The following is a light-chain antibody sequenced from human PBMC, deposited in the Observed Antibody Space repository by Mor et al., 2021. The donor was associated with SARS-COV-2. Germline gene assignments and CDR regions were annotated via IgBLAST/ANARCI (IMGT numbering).Light chain of an antibody. V-gene: IGLV2-8*01. J-gene: IGLJ3*02. CDR3: SSYAGSNNLV. CDR1: SSDVGGYNY. Sequence: GTSSDVGGYNYVSWYQQHPGKAPKLMIYEVSKRPSGVPDRFSGSKSGNTASLTVSGLQAEDEADYYCSSYAGSNNLVFGGGTKLT. CDR2: EVS.